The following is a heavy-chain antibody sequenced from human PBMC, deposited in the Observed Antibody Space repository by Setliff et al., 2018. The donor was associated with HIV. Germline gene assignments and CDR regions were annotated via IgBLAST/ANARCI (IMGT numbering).Heavy chain of an antibody. Sequence: ASVKVSCKASGYTFTSYAMHWVRQAPGQGPEWMGWISPYTGNTDYAPRLLGRVTMTTDTSTSTAYLELRSLTSDDAAVYYCARARLQGIVTAVGPRDNCLDPWGQGTRVTVSS. CDR1: GYTFTSYA. CDR3: ARARLQGIVTAVGPRDNCLDP. V-gene: IGHV1-18*01. CDR2: ISPYTGNT. J-gene: IGHJ5*02. D-gene: IGHD1-26*01.